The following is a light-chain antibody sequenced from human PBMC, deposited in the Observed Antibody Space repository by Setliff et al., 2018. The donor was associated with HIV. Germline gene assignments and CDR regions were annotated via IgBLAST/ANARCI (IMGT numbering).Light chain of an antibody. J-gene: IGLJ1*01. CDR3: CSYAGTNKYV. CDR2: EVR. V-gene: IGLV2-23*02. Sequence: QSVLTQPASVSGSAGQSITISRTGTSSDVGNYNLVSWYQQYPGKAPKLIIYEVRKRPSGVSYRFSGSKSGDTASLTISGLQAEDEADYHCCSYAGTNKYVFGTGTKVTVL. CDR1: SSDVGNYNL.